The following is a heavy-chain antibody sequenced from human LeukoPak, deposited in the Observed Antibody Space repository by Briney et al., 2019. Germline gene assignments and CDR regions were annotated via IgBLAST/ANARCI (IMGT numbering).Heavy chain of an antibody. Sequence: SETLSLTCAVYVWSFSGYYWSWIRQPPGKGLEWIGEINHSGSTNYNPSLKSRVTISVDTSKNQFSLKLSSVTAADTAVYYCARRSRITMVRGVIIAGYYCDYWGQGTLVTVSS. CDR1: VWSFSGYY. CDR2: INHSGST. CDR3: ARRSRITMVRGVIIAGYYCDY. J-gene: IGHJ4*02. D-gene: IGHD3-10*01. V-gene: IGHV4-34*01.